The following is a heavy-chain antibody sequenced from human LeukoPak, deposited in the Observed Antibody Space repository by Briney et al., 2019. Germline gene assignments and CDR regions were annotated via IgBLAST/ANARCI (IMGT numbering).Heavy chain of an antibody. V-gene: IGHV1-2*02. Sequence: GASVKVSCKASGYTFTGYYMQWVRQSPGQGLEWRGWINPNSGGTNYAQKFQGRGTMTRDTAISTAYMELSRLRSDDTAVYYCARCRRVGSSGWYFGVDPWGQGTLVTVSS. CDR3: ARCRRVGSSGWYFGVDP. CDR1: GYTFTGYY. D-gene: IGHD6-19*01. CDR2: INPNSGGT. J-gene: IGHJ5*02.